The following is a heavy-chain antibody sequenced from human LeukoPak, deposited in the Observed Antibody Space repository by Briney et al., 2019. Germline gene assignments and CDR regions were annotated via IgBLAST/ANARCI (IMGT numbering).Heavy chain of an antibody. D-gene: IGHD2-15*01. CDR3: ARLPTYCSGGSCYNGINWFDP. J-gene: IGHJ5*02. CDR2: IYYSGST. V-gene: IGHV4-39*01. Sequence: SETLSLTCTVSGVSISSSSYYWGWIRQPPGKGPEWIGSIYYSGSTYYNPSLKSRVTIFVDTSKNQFSLKLTSVTAADTAVYYCARLPTYCSGGSCYNGINWFDPWGQGTLVTVSS. CDR1: GVSISSSSYY.